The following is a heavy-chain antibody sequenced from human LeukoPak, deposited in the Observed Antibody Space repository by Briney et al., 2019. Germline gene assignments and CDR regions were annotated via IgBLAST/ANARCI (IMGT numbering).Heavy chain of an antibody. CDR3: AKSGGYGLIDY. J-gene: IGHJ4*02. Sequence: SETLSLTCAVSGASISGSGYYWGWIRQPPGKGLEWIGNIYYSGSTYYNASLQSRVNISIDTSKNQFSLRLNSVTAADTAMYYCAKSGGYGLIDYWGQGTLVTVSS. D-gene: IGHD1-26*01. CDR1: GASISGSGYY. CDR2: IYYSGST. V-gene: IGHV4-39*01.